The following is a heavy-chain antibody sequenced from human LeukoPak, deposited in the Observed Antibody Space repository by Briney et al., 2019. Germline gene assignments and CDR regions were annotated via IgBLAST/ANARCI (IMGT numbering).Heavy chain of an antibody. Sequence: GGSLRLSCAASGLTFSNVWINWVRQAPGKGLEWVGRIKSKTDGGTTDYAAPVKGRFTISGDDSTNTLYLQMNSLRTEDTAVYYCSTGSGVSCYRCRYYYYGMDVWGQGTTVTVSS. CDR2: IKSKTDGGTT. D-gene: IGHD2-15*01. CDR1: GLTFSNVW. J-gene: IGHJ6*02. CDR3: STGSGVSCYRCRYYYYGMDV. V-gene: IGHV3-15*07.